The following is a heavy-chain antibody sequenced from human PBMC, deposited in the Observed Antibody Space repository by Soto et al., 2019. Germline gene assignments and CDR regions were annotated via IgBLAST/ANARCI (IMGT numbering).Heavy chain of an antibody. Sequence: GGSLRLSCAASGFTFSSHAMSWVRQAPGKGLEWVSAISGSGGSTYYADSVKGRFTISRDNSKNTLYLQMNSLRAEDTAVYYCATEPGGSQKFDYWGQGTLVTVSS. CDR1: GFTFSSHA. D-gene: IGHD3-10*01. J-gene: IGHJ4*02. CDR2: ISGSGGST. CDR3: ATEPGGSQKFDY. V-gene: IGHV3-23*01.